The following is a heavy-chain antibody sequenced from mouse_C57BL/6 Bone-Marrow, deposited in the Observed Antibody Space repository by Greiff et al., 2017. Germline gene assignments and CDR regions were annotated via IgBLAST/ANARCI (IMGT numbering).Heavy chain of an antibody. Sequence: EVQLQESEGGLVQPGSSMKLSCTASGFTFSDYYMAWVRQVPEKGLEWVANINYDGSSTYYLDSLKSRFIISRDNAKNSLYLQMSSLKSEDTATYYCARDAGPFDYWGQGTTLTVSS. CDR2: INYDGSST. CDR3: ARDAGPFDY. V-gene: IGHV5-16*01. J-gene: IGHJ2*01. CDR1: GFTFSDYY.